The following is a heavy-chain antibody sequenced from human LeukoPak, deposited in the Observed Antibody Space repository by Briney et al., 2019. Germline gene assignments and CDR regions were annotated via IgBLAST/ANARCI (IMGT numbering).Heavy chain of an antibody. CDR2: INPNSGGT. D-gene: IGHD2-8*01. CDR1: GYTFTGYY. J-gene: IGHJ4*02. V-gene: IGHV1-2*02. Sequence: ASVKVSCKASGYTFTGYYMHWVQQAPGQGLEWMGWINPNSGGTNYAQKFQGRVTMTRDTSISTAYMELSRLRSDDTAVYYRARDPWLYGYWGQGTLVTVSS. CDR3: ARDPWLYGY.